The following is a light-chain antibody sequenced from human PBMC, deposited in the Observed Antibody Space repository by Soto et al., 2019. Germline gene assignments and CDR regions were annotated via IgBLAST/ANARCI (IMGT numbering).Light chain of an antibody. Sequence: EIVMTQSPATLSVSPGERATLSCRASQTISSNLAWYQQKPGQAPRLLIHGASTRVTGVPARFSGSGSGTEFTLTISSLQSEDLAVSYCQQYHNWPPQYTFGQGTKLQIK. J-gene: IGKJ2*01. CDR1: QTISSN. CDR2: GAS. CDR3: QQYHNWPPQYT. V-gene: IGKV3-15*01.